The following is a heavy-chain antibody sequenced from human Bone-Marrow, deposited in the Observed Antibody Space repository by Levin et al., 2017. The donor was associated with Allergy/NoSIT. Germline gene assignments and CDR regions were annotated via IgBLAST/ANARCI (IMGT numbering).Heavy chain of an antibody. Sequence: LSLTCAASGFTFSDYYMSWIRQAPGKGLEWVSYISSSGSTIYYADSVKGRFTISRDNAKNSLYLQMNSLRAEDTAVYYCAREGSSSWYMGYFDSWGQGTLVTVSS. J-gene: IGHJ4*02. D-gene: IGHD6-13*01. CDR3: AREGSSSWYMGYFDS. V-gene: IGHV3-11*01. CDR1: GFTFSDYY. CDR2: ISSSGSTI.